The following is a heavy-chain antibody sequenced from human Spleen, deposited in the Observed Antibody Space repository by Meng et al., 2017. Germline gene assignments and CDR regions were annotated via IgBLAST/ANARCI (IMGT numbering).Heavy chain of an antibody. CDR3: SKDYTGSDDY. J-gene: IGHJ4*02. CDR1: EFSVSSHF. D-gene: IGHD5-12*01. CDR2: LYDSGST. Sequence: EVQLVESGGTLLQPGWSLRLSCAVSEFSVSSHFMNWVRRAPGKGLEWVSILYDSGSTYYTDSVKGRFTISRDNAKNTLYLQMTSVRAEDTAVYYCSKDYTGSDDYWGQGTLVTVSS. V-gene: IGHV3-53*01.